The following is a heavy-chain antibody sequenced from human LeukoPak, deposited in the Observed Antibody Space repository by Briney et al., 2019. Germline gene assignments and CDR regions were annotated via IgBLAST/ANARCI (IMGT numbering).Heavy chain of an antibody. CDR3: ARRVRHLAYCGGDCYSFDY. D-gene: IGHD2-21*02. CDR1: GYTFTGYY. CDR2: INPNSGGT. J-gene: IGHJ4*02. Sequence: ASVKVSCKASGYTFTGYYMHWVRQAPGQGLEWMGWINPNSGGTNYAQKFQGRVAMTRDTSISTAYMELSRLRSDDTAVYYCARRVRHLAYCGGDCYSFDYWGQGTLVTVSS. V-gene: IGHV1-2*02.